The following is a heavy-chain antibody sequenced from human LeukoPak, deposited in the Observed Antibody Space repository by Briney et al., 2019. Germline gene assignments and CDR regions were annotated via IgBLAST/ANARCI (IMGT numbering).Heavy chain of an antibody. Sequence: ASVKVSCKASGYTFTSYGISWVRQAPGQGLEWMGWISAYNGNTNYAQKLQGRVTMTTDTSMSTAYMELRSLRSDDTAVYYCARGKSITMVRGVMPFDYWGQGTLVTVSS. J-gene: IGHJ4*02. CDR3: ARGKSITMVRGVMPFDY. CDR2: ISAYNGNT. D-gene: IGHD3-10*01. V-gene: IGHV1-18*01. CDR1: GYTFTSYG.